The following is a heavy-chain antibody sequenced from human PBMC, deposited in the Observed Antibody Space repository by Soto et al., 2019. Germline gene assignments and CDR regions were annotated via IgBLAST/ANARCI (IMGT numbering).Heavy chain of an antibody. V-gene: IGHV4-34*01. CDR1: GGSFSGYY. J-gene: IGHJ4*02. CDR2: INHSGST. D-gene: IGHD5-18*01. CDR3: ARGGIQLWLTPYYFDY. Sequence: SETLSLTCAVYGGSFSGYYWSWIRQPPGKGLEWIGEINHSGSTNYNPSLKSRVTISVDTSKNQFSLKLSSVTAADTAVYYCARGGIQLWLTPYYFDYWGQGTLVTVSS.